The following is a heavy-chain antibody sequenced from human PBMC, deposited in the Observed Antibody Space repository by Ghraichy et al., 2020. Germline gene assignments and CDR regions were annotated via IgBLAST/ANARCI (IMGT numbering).Heavy chain of an antibody. Sequence: ASVKVSCKASGYTFTSYYMHWVRQAPGQGLEWMGIINPSGGSTSYAQKFQGRVTMTRDTSTSTVYIELSSLRSEDTAVYYCARDTGFDYDSSGYLGYWGQGTLVTVSS. D-gene: IGHD3-22*01. CDR2: INPSGGST. CDR3: ARDTGFDYDSSGYLGY. CDR1: GYTFTSYY. V-gene: IGHV1-46*01. J-gene: IGHJ4*02.